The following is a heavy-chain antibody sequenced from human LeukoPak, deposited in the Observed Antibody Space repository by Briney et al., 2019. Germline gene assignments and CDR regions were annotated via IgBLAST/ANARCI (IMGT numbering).Heavy chain of an antibody. CDR1: GGTFSSYA. V-gene: IGHV1-69*13. CDR2: IIPIFGTA. J-gene: IGHJ4*02. Sequence: ASVKVPCKASGGTFSSYAISWVRQAPGQGLEWMGGIIPIFGTANYAQKFQGRVTITADESTSTAYMELSSLRSEDTAVYYCARVNYYDSSGYYYGFDDWGRGTLVTVSS. D-gene: IGHD3-22*01. CDR3: ARVNYYDSSGYYYGFDD.